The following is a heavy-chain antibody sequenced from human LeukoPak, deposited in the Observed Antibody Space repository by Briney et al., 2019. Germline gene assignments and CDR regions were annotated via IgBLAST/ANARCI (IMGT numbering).Heavy chain of an antibody. CDR3: ARPYSSGWYGAFDI. CDR1: GGSFSGYY. J-gene: IGHJ3*02. D-gene: IGHD6-19*01. CDR2: INHSGST. V-gene: IGHV4-34*01. Sequence: SETLSLTCAVYGGSFSGYYWSWIRQPPGKGLEWIGEINHSGSTNYNPSLKSRVTISVDTSKNQFSLKLSSVTAADTAVYYCARPYSSGWYGAFDIWGQGTMVTVSS.